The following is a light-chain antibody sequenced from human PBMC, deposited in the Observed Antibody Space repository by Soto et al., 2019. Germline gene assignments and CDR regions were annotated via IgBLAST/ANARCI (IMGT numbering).Light chain of an antibody. CDR1: SSDVGGYNY. J-gene: IGLJ1*01. CDR2: EVS. Sequence: QSALTQPASVSGSPGQPITISCTGTSSDVGGYNYVSWYQQHPGKAPKLIIYEVSNRPSGVSNHFSGSKSGNTASLTISGLQAVDEADYYCSSYTRSSTYVFGTGTKVTAL. CDR3: SSYTRSSTYV. V-gene: IGLV2-14*01.